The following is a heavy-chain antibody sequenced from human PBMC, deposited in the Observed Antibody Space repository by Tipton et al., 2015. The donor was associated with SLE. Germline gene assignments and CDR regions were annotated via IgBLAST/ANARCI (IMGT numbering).Heavy chain of an antibody. CDR1: GYTFSIYG. CDR3: ARPYSSSWYNYYYYGMDV. V-gene: IGHV1-8*02. Sequence: QLVQSGAEVKKPGASVKVSCKASGYTFSIYGINWVRQATGQGLEWMGWMNPNSGNTGYAQKFQGRVTMTRNTSISTAYMELSSLRSEDTAVYYCARPYSSSWYNYYYYGMDVWGQGTTVTVSS. CDR2: MNPNSGNT. D-gene: IGHD6-13*01. J-gene: IGHJ6*02.